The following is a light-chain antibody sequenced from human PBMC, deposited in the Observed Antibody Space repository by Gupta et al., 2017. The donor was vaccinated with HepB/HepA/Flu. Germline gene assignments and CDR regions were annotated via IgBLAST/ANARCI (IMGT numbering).Light chain of an antibody. CDR2: RNN. Sequence: QSVLTQPPSASGTPGQRVTISCSGSSSNIGSNYVYWYQQFPGTAPKLLIYRNNQRPSGVPDRFSGSKSGTSASPATXGXRSDDEXDDYCDKWDDSLSGEVFGKGTNVTVL. V-gene: IGLV1-47*01. J-gene: IGLJ1*01. CDR3: DKWDDSLSGEV. CDR1: SSNIGSNY.